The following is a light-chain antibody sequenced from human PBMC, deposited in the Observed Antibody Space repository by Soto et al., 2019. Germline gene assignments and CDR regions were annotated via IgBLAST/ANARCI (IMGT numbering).Light chain of an antibody. CDR3: AAWDDSLNGLWV. Sequence: QSVLTQPPSASGTPGQRVTISCSGSSSNIGSNTVNWYQQFPGTAPKVLMYGNNQRPSGVPDRFSGSKSGTSASLAISGLQSEDEGDYYCAAWDDSLNGLWVFGGGTKLTVL. V-gene: IGLV1-44*01. CDR2: GNN. J-gene: IGLJ3*02. CDR1: SSNIGSNT.